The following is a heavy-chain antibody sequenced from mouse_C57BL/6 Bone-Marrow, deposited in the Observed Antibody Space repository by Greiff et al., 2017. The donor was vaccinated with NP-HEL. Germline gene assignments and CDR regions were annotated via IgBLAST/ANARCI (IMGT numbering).Heavy chain of an antibody. V-gene: IGHV1-81*01. D-gene: IGHD1-1*01. CDR2: IYPRSGNT. CDR1: GYTFTSYG. Sequence: QVQLQQSGAELARPGASVKLSCKASGYTFTSYGISWVKQRTGQGLEWIGEIYPRSGNTYYNEKFKGKATLTADKSSSTAYMELRSLTSEDSAVYFCERGGVITTVVAFDYWGQGTTLTVSS. CDR3: ERGGVITTVVAFDY. J-gene: IGHJ2*01.